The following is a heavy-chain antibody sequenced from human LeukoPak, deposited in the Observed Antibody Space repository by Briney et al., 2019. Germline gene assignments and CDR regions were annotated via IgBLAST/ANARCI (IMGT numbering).Heavy chain of an antibody. V-gene: IGHV3-23*01. CDR3: AKDYDFWSGYYPY. D-gene: IGHD3-3*01. J-gene: IGHJ4*02. Sequence: GGSLRLSCAASGFTFSSYAMSWVRQAPGEGLGGVSAISGSGGSTYYADSVKGRFTISRDNSKNTLYLQMNSLRAEDTAVYYCAKDYDFWSGYYPYWGQGTLVTVSS. CDR1: GFTFSSYA. CDR2: ISGSGGST.